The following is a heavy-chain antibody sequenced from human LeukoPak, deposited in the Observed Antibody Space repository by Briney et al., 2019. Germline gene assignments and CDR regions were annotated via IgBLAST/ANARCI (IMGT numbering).Heavy chain of an antibody. J-gene: IGHJ6*03. CDR3: ARAGELRYMDV. CDR1: DFSFITYA. D-gene: IGHD3-16*01. V-gene: IGHV3-48*03. Sequence: GGSLRLSCAASDFSFITYAMSWVRQAPGKGLEWVSTIKHIGPTTYYADSVKGRFTISRDNAKNSLFLQMSSLRADDTAIYYCARAGELRYMDVWGKGTAVTVSS. CDR2: IKHIGPTT.